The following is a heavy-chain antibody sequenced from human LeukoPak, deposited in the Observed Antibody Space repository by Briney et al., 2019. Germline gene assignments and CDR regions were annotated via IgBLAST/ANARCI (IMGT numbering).Heavy chain of an antibody. Sequence: GGSLRLSCAASGFTFNNYAMSWVRQAPGKGLEWVAVIWYDGSNKYYADSVKGRFTISRDNSKNTLYLQMNSLRAEDTAVYYCARDSILEYYYGSGSHGMDVWGQGTTVTVSS. J-gene: IGHJ6*02. CDR1: GFTFNNYA. V-gene: IGHV3-33*08. D-gene: IGHD3-10*01. CDR2: IWYDGSNK. CDR3: ARDSILEYYYGSGSHGMDV.